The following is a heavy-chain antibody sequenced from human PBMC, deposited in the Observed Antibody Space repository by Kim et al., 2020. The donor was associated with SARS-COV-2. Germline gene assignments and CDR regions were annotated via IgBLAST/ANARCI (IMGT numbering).Heavy chain of an antibody. V-gene: IGHV3-48*03. CDR3: ARGRVTMVRGINLYYGMDV. CDR1: GFSFSSYE. J-gene: IGHJ6*02. Sequence: LSLTCAASGFSFSSYEMNWVRQAPGKGLEWVSYISSSGTTIYYADSVKGRFTISRDNARNSLYLQMNSLRAEDTAVYYCARGRVTMVRGINLYYGMDVWGQGTTVTVSS. CDR2: ISSSGTTI. D-gene: IGHD3-10*01.